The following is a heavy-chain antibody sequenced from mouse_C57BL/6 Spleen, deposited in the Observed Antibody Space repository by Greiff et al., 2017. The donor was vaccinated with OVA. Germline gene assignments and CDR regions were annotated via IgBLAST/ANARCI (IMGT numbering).Heavy chain of an antibody. CDR2: ISYDGSN. V-gene: IGHV3-6*01. J-gene: IGHJ4*01. Sequence: EVKLMESGPGLVKPSQSLSLTCSVTGYSITSGYYWNWIRQFPGNKLEWMGYISYDGSNNYNPSLKNRISITRDTSKNQFFLKLKSVTTEDTATYYCASDSSGPYYAMDYWGQGTSVTVSS. CDR3: ASDSSGPYYAMDY. CDR1: GYSITSGYY. D-gene: IGHD3-2*02.